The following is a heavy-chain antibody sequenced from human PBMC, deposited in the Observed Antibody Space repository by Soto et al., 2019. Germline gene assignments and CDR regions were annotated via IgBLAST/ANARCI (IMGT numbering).Heavy chain of an antibody. CDR3: ARATTGTRIIDY. Sequence: ASVKVSCKASGYTFTSYAMHWVRQAPGQRLEWMGWINAGNGNTKYSQKLQGRVTITRDTSASTAYMELSSLRSEDTAVYYCARATTGTRIIDYWGQGTLVTVSS. V-gene: IGHV1-3*01. J-gene: IGHJ4*02. D-gene: IGHD1-1*01. CDR1: GYTFTSYA. CDR2: INAGNGNT.